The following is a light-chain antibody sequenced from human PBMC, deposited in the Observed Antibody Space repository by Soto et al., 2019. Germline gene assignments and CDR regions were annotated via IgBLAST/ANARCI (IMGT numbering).Light chain of an antibody. CDR3: ETWDDNTWV. CDR1: SGHSSFI. Sequence: QPVLTQSSSASASLGSSVKLTCTLSSGHSSFIIAWHQQQPGKAPRFLMKLEGDGSYDKGSGVPDRFSGSSSGADRYLTISNLQFEDEADYYCETWDDNTWVFGGGTKLIVL. CDR2: LEGDGSY. J-gene: IGLJ3*02. V-gene: IGLV4-60*02.